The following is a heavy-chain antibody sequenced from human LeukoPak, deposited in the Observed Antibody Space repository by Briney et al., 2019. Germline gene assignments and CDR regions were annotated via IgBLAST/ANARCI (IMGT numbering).Heavy chain of an antibody. CDR2: ISPSGGGT. V-gene: IGHV1-46*01. CDR3: ARDQVGASLDY. D-gene: IGHD1-26*01. CDR1: GYAFTTYY. J-gene: IGHJ4*02. Sequence: ASVKVSCEASGYAFTTYYIHWVRQAPGQGLEWMGIISPSGGGTTYAQKFQGRVTMTRDMSTSTVYMEVSSLKSEDTAVYYCARDQVGASLDYWSQGTLVTVSS.